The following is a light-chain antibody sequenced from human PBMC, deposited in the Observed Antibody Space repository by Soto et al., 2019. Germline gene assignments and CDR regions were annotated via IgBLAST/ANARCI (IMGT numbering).Light chain of an antibody. Sequence: AIQMTQSPSSLSASVGDRVTITCRASQDMRNELGWYQQRPGKALKALIYGTSNLQSGVPSRFSGSGFGTDFTLTISSLQPEDFATYNCLNDRSYTLTFGHGTTVESK. CDR2: GTS. CDR3: LNDRSYTLT. J-gene: IGKJ1*01. V-gene: IGKV1-6*01. CDR1: QDMRNE.